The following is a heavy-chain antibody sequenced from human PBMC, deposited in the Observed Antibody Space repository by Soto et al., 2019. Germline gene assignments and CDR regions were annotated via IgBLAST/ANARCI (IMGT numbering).Heavy chain of an antibody. CDR1: AYTFTTYG. CDR2: INTHNGNT. D-gene: IGHD3-10*01. V-gene: IGHV1-18*01. Sequence: GASVKVSCKASAYTFTTYGISWVRQAPGEGLEWLGWINTHNGNTNYAQNLQGRVFMTADTSTNTAYMELRSLRSDDTAIYYCTREGSAPYYYYGMDAWGQGTTVTVSS. CDR3: TREGSAPYYYYGMDA. J-gene: IGHJ6*02.